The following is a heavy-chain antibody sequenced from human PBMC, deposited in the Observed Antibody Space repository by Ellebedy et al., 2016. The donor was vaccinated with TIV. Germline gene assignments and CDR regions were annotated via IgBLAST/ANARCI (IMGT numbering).Heavy chain of an antibody. CDR1: GFTFSDYY. CDR2: ISSSGSTI. D-gene: IGHD3-16*02. Sequence: GESLKISCAASGFTFSDYYMSWIRQAPGKGLEWVSYISSSGSTIYYADSVKGRFTISRDNAKNSLYLQMNSLRADDTAVYYCARELSALGLFEPWGQGTLVTVSS. V-gene: IGHV3-11*04. CDR3: ARELSALGLFEP. J-gene: IGHJ5*02.